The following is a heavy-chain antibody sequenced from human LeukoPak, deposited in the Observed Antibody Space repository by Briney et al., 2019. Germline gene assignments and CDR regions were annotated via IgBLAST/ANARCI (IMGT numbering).Heavy chain of an antibody. CDR3: AREPGSDAFDL. CDR1: GFTFSSYS. V-gene: IGHV3-21*01. Sequence: GGSLRLSCAASGFTFSSYSMNWVRQAPGKGLEWVSSISSSSSYIYYADSVKGRFTISRDNAKNSLYLQMNSLRAEDTAVYYCAREPGSDAFDLWGQGTMVTVSS. CDR2: ISSSSSYI. D-gene: IGHD1-26*01. J-gene: IGHJ3*01.